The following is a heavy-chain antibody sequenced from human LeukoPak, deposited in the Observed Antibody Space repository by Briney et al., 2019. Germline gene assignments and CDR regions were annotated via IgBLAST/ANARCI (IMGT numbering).Heavy chain of an antibody. J-gene: IGHJ3*02. CDR2: ISSSSSPL. D-gene: IGHD2-15*01. CDR3: ARVRMNAFDI. CDR1: GFPFSFYS. Sequence: GGSLRLSCTDSGFPFSFYSMNWVRQAPGKGLEWVSYISSSSSPLYYADSVRGRFTISRDNAKNSLYLQMNSLRAEDTAVYYCARVRMNAFDIWGQGTMVTVSS. V-gene: IGHV3-48*01.